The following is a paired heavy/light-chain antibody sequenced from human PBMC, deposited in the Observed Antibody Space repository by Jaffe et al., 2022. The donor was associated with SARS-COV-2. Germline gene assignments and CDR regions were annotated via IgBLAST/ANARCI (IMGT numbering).Heavy chain of an antibody. CDR1: GGSISSGHW. CDR3: GRGLVGSTGTIDY. D-gene: IGHD1-26*01. J-gene: IGHJ4*02. CDR2: VYHTGTT. Sequence: QVQLQESGPGLVKPSGTLSLTCAVSGGSISSGHWWSWVRQPPGKGLEWIGEVYHTGTTNYNPSLKSRVTISVDKSNNQFSLKVNSVTAADAAVYYCGRGLVGSTGTIDYWGQGTLVTVSS. V-gene: IGHV4-4*02.
Light chain of an antibody. CDR3: QSYDTSLSGWWV. Sequence: QSVLTQPPSVSGAPGQRVTISCTGSSSNIGAGYDVHWYQQLPGTAPKLLIYGNTNRPSGVPDRFSGSKSGTSASLAITGLQAEDEADYYCQSYDTSLSGWWVFGGGTKLTVL. CDR1: SSNIGAGYD. CDR2: GNT. V-gene: IGLV1-40*01. J-gene: IGLJ3*02.